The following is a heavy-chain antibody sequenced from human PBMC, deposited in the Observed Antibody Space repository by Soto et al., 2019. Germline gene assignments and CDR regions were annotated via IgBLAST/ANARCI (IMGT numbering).Heavy chain of an antibody. J-gene: IGHJ4*02. V-gene: IGHV1-69*05. CDR3: ARDLDSSGWYVFDY. D-gene: IGHD6-19*01. CDR2: IIPICGTA. CDR1: GGTFSSYA. Sequence: SVKVSCKASGGTFSSYAISWVRQAPGQGLEWMGGIIPICGTANYAEKFQGRVTMTRDTSISTAYMELSRLRSDDTAVYYCARDLDSSGWYVFDYWGQGTLVTVS.